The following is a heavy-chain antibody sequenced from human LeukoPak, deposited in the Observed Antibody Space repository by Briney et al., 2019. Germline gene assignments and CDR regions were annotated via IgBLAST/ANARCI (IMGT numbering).Heavy chain of an antibody. CDR2: IYWNDVK. J-gene: IGHJ6*03. CDR1: DGSISSSTYY. D-gene: IGHD3-10*01. CDR3: ARWTMVRGDDQYYMDV. V-gene: IGHV2-5*01. Sequence: TLSLTCTVSDGSISSSTYYWGWIRQPPGKALEWLTLIYWNDVKRYSPSLKSRLTITKDTSKNQVVLTMTNMDPVDTATYYCARWTMVRGDDQYYMDVWGKGTTVTISS.